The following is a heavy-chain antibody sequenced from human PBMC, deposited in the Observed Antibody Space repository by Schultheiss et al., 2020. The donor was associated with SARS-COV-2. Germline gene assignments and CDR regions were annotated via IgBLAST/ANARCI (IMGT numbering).Heavy chain of an antibody. CDR3: AGVPGSGWGYYYFYGMDV. CDR1: GFTFSSYA. J-gene: IGHJ6*02. Sequence: GGSLRLSCAASGFTFSSYAMHWVRQRQGKGLERVAVISYDGSNKYYENPVKGRFTTFRENSKNTLYLQMNSLRAEDTAVYYCAGVPGSGWGYYYFYGMDVWGQGTTVTVSS. CDR2: ISYDGSNK. D-gene: IGHD6-19*01. V-gene: IGHV3-30*04.